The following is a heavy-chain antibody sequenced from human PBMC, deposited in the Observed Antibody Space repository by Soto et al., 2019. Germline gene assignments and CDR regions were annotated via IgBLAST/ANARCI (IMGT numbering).Heavy chain of an antibody. CDR2: INHSGST. Sequence: PSETLSLTCAVDGGSFSCYYLSWIRPPPGKGLEWIGEINHSGSTNYNPSLKSRVTISVDTSTNQVSLKLSSVTAADTAVYYCASLLSIYYDILTGSKSRGDAFDIWGQGTMVTVSS. V-gene: IGHV4-34*01. J-gene: IGHJ3*02. CDR1: GGSFSCYY. CDR3: ASLLSIYYDILTGSKSRGDAFDI. D-gene: IGHD3-9*01.